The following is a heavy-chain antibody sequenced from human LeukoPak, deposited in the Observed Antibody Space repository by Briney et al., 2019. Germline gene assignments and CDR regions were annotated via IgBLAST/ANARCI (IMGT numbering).Heavy chain of an antibody. CDR1: GFTFSSTW. CDR2: INGSGGSS. CDR3: AKDLQSGGSGNYNGFDY. Sequence: GASVRLSCVGSGFTFSSTWMSWVRQAPGKGLEWVSSINGSGGSSYYADSVKGRFTISRDNSKNTLYLQMKSLRAEDTAVYYCAKDLQSGGSGNYNGFDYWGQGTLVTVSS. D-gene: IGHD3-22*01. V-gene: IGHV3-23*01. J-gene: IGHJ4*02.